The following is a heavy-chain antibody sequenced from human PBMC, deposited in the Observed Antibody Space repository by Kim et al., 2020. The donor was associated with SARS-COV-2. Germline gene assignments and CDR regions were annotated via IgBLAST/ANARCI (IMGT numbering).Heavy chain of an antibody. V-gene: IGHV3-11*05. CDR1: GFTFSDYY. J-gene: IGHJ3*02. CDR2: ISSSSSYT. CDR3: ARAGYGGNSPNPGFIDAFDI. Sequence: GGSLRLSCAASGFTFSDYYMSWIRQAPGKGLEWVSYISSSSSYTNYADSVKGRFTISRDNAKNSLYLQMNSLRAEDTAVYYCARAGYGGNSPNPGFIDAFDIWGQGTMVTVSS. D-gene: IGHD4-17*01.